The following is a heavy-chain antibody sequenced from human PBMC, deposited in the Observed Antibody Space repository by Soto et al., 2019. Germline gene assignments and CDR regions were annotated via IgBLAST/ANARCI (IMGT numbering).Heavy chain of an antibody. J-gene: IGHJ4*02. CDR1: GHTFTSYG. CDR2: ISTYNGNT. D-gene: IGHD3-22*01. Sequence: ASLKLSCKASGHTFTSYGITWVRQAPGQGLEWMGWISTYNGNTNYARKLQGRVTMTTYTSTSTAYMELRSLRSDDTAVYYCARTDSRPQDFDYWGQGTLVTVSS. V-gene: IGHV1-18*01. CDR3: ARTDSRPQDFDY.